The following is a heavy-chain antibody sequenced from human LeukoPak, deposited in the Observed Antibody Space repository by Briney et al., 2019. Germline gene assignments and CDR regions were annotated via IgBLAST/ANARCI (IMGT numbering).Heavy chain of an antibody. J-gene: IGHJ6*03. CDR3: ARDLGPYTGSYYSYYHYMDV. D-gene: IGHD1-26*01. CDR2: ISGYNGNT. Sequence: EASVKVSCKAYGYNFATSGIGWVRQAPGQGLEWQGWISGYNGNTKSAPKLQGRVTMTTDTSTDTAYLELGSLRVDDTAIYYCARDLGPYTGSYYSYYHYMDVWGEGTSVTVSS. CDR1: GYNFATSG. V-gene: IGHV1-18*01.